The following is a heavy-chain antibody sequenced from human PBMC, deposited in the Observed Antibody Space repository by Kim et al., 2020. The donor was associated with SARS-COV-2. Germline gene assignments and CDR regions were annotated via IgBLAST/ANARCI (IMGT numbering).Heavy chain of an antibody. Sequence: GGSLRLSCAASGFTFSSYAMSWVRQAPGKGLEWVSAISGSGGSTYYADSVKGRFTISRDNSKNTLYLQMNSLRAEDTAVYYCAKGGVLRYFDWLLSPWDYYYYMDVWGKGITVTVSS. CDR3: AKGGVLRYFDWLLSPWDYYYYMDV. CDR2: ISGSGGST. V-gene: IGHV3-23*01. J-gene: IGHJ6*03. CDR1: GFTFSSYA. D-gene: IGHD3-9*01.